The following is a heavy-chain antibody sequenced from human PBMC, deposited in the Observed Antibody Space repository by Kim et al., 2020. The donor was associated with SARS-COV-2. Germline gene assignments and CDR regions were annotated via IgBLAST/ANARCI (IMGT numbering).Heavy chain of an antibody. Sequence: SETLSLTCAVYGGSFSGYYWSWIRQPPGKGLEWIGEINHSGSTNYNPSLKSRVTISVDTSKNQFSLKLSSVTAADTAVYYCARGPPPKWLSRPYYFDYWGQGTLVTVSS. CDR1: GGSFSGYY. CDR2: INHSGST. CDR3: ARGPPPKWLSRPYYFDY. J-gene: IGHJ4*02. V-gene: IGHV4-34*01. D-gene: IGHD3-22*01.